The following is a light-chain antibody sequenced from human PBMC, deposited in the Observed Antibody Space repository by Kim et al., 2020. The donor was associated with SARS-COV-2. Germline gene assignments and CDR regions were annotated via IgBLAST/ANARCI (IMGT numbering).Light chain of an antibody. CDR1: QSISSY. CDR2: AAS. CDR3: QQNYIVPLT. J-gene: IGKJ4*01. V-gene: IGKV1-39*01. Sequence: SSLSASVGDRVAITCRASQSISSYQHKPGKAPKLLIFAASTLLRGVPSRFAGTGSGADFTLTISNLQPEDFATYYCQQNYIVPLTFGGGTKVDIK.